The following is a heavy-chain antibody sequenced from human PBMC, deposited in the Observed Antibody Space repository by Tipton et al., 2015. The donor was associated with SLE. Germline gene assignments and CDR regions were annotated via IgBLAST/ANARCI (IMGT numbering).Heavy chain of an antibody. CDR3: ARGTWFGDLRYNWVDS. CDR1: NGSINYYH. J-gene: IGHJ5*01. CDR2: LYYTGTT. D-gene: IGHD3-10*01. V-gene: IGHV4-59*08. Sequence: TLSLTCTVSNGSINYYHWSWIRQPPGKGLEWIGYLYYTGTTNYNPSLKSRVTMSVDRSKNQFSLKVTSVTAADTAVYYCARGTWFGDLRYNWVDSWGQGTLVTVSS.